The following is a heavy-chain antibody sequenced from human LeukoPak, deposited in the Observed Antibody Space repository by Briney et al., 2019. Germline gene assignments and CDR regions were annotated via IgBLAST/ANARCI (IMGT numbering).Heavy chain of an antibody. CDR1: GFTFSSYW. J-gene: IGHJ4*02. CDR2: IDRDGSRI. D-gene: IGHD4-23*01. CDR3: VRGNDYGGPHY. Sequence: TGGSLRLSCAVSGFTFSSYWMHWVRQAPGKGLVWVSRIDRDGSRINYADSVKGRFTITREKGKKTLFLQMNSLRADDAAVYYCVRGNDYGGPHYWGQGTLVTVSS. V-gene: IGHV3-74*01.